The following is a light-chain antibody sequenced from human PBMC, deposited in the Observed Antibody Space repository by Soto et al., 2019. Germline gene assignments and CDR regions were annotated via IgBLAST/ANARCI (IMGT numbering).Light chain of an antibody. CDR3: QTWGTGIPVV. CDR2: VNSDGSH. V-gene: IGLV4-69*01. Sequence: QYVLTQSPSASASLGASVKLTCTLSSGHISNAIAWHQQKPEKGPRFLMNVNSDGSHIKGDGIPDRFSGSSSGAERYLIISSLQSEDEADYYCQTWGTGIPVVFGGGTQLTVL. J-gene: IGLJ7*01. CDR1: SGHISNA.